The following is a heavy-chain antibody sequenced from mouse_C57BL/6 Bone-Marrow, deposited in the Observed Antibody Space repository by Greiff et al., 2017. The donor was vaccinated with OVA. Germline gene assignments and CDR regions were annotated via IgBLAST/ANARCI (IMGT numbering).Heavy chain of an antibody. CDR3: SSYYCGSSYVGAMYY. V-gene: IGHV14-2*01. D-gene: IGHD1-1*01. J-gene: IGHJ4*01. CDR2: IDPEDGEP. Sequence: VQLKQSGAELVKPGASVKLSCTASGFNITDYYMHWVKQRTEQGLEWIGRIDPEDGEPKYAPKFQGKATITAATSSNTAYLQLSSLTSEDTAVYFCSSYYCGSSYVGAMYYWGQGTSVTASS. CDR1: GFNITDYY.